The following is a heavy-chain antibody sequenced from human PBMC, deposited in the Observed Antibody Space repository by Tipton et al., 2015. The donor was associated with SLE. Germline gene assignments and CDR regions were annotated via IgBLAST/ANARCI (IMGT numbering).Heavy chain of an antibody. V-gene: IGHV4-59*01. D-gene: IGHD6-25*01. CDR2: IYYIRST. CDR3: ARIAACLAYDFYY. CDR1: GGSIRRSL. J-gene: IGHJ4*02. Sequence: TLSLTCPVSGGSIRRSLLCWFRHPPRKGLAWFGHIYYIRSTNYNPSLNRRVTFSVDTSKNQFSLRLSSMTATDTAVYYCARIAACLAYDFYYWGQGTLVTAFS.